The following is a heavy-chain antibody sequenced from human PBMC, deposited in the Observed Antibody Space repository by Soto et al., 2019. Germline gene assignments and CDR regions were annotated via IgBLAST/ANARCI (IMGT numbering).Heavy chain of an antibody. CDR2: IYWDDDK. CDR1: GFSLSTSGVG. D-gene: IGHD3-9*01. CDR3: AQGVDVLRYFDWLFWFDP. V-gene: IGHV2-5*02. J-gene: IGHJ5*02. Sequence: QITLKESGPTLVKPTQTLTLTCTFSGFSLSTSGVGVGWIRQPPGKALEWLALIYWDDDKRYSPSLKSRLTITQHTSKHHAVLTMTNMDPVDTATYYCAQGVDVLRYFDWLFWFDPWGQGTLVTVSS.